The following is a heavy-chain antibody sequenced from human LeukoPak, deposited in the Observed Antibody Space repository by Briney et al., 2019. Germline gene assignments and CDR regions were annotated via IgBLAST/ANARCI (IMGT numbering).Heavy chain of an antibody. Sequence: ASVKVSCEASGDTFSHYAISWARQAPGQALEWMGVIIPLYFTTNYAQKFQDRVTITADASTSTVYMEMSALRSDDTAMYHCAREVIDFGVLKNKWFDSWGQGTLVTVSS. J-gene: IGHJ5*01. CDR3: AREVIDFGVLKNKWFDS. CDR2: IIPLYFTT. V-gene: IGHV1-69*01. CDR1: GDTFSHYA. D-gene: IGHD3-16*01.